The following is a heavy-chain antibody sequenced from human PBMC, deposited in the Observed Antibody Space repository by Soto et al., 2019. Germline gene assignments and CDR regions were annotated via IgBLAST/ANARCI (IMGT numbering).Heavy chain of an antibody. Sequence: EVQLLESGGGLVQPGGSLRLSCAASGFSFSIYGMSWVRQAPGRGLEWVSGVSGSDREWAPGLSGSDGTTYYAESVRGRFNISRHNTKNTLYQQLNNVRAEDTALYYCVNSYSVYIEYFHYWGQGTLLNVSS. V-gene: IGHV3-23*01. J-gene: IGHJ1*01. CDR2: VSGSDREWAPGLSGSDGTT. CDR3: VNSYSVYIEYFHY. CDR1: GFSFSIYG. D-gene: IGHD5-12*01.